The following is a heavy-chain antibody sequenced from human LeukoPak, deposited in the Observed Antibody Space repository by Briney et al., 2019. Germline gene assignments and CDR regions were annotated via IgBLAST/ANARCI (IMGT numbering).Heavy chain of an antibody. CDR2: INHSGST. J-gene: IGHJ4*02. V-gene: IGHV4-34*01. CDR3: ARGLEYSSGCYPRMDY. Sequence: SETLSLTCAVYGGSFSGYYWSWIRQPPGKGLEWIGEINHSGSTNYNPSLKSRVTISVDTSKNQFSLKLSSVTAADTAVYYCARGLEYSSGCYPRMDYWGQGTLVTVSP. D-gene: IGHD6-19*01. CDR1: GGSFSGYY.